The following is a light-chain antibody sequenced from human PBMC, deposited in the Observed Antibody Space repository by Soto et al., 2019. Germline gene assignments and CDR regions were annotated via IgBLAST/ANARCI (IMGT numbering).Light chain of an antibody. CDR1: SSDVGGYNY. CDR3: CSYTSSSTDL. J-gene: IGLJ1*01. CDR2: EVS. V-gene: IGLV2-14*01. Sequence: QSALTQPASVSGSPGQSITISCTGTSSDVGGYNYVSWYQQHPGKAPKLMIYEVSNRPSGVSSRFSGSKSGNTASLTISGLQDDDEGDYYCCSYTSSSTDLFGTGTKLTVL.